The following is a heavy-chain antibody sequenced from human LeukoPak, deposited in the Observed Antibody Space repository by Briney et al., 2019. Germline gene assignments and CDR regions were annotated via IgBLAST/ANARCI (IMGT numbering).Heavy chain of an antibody. CDR1: GFTFSTYG. CDR2: IWPDGSNE. V-gene: IGHV3-33*06. J-gene: IGHJ4*02. Sequence: PGGSLRLSCAASGFTFSTYGMHWVRQAPGKGLEWVADIWPDGSNEYYADSVKGRFTISRDNSENTLYLQMNSLRAEDTAVYYCAKDATGALDHWGQGTLVTVSS. CDR3: AKDATGALDH. D-gene: IGHD1-1*01.